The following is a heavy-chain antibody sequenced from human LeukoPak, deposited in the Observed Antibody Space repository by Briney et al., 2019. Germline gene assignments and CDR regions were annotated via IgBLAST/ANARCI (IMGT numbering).Heavy chain of an antibody. J-gene: IGHJ6*03. Sequence: ASVKVSCKASGYTFTGYYMHWVRQAPGQVLEWMGWINPNSGGTNYAQKFQGRVTMTRDTSISTAYMELSRLRSDDTAVYYCARGGYPTYYYYMDVWGKGTTVTVSS. CDR3: ARGGYPTYYYYMDV. CDR2: INPNSGGT. V-gene: IGHV1-2*02. D-gene: IGHD5-18*01. CDR1: GYTFTGYY.